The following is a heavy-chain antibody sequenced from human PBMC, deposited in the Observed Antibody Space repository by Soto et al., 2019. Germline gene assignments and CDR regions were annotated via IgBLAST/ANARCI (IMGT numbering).Heavy chain of an antibody. J-gene: IGHJ4*02. D-gene: IGHD3-22*01. CDR2: ISYDGSNK. CDR1: GFTFSSYG. Sequence: QVQLVESGGGVVQPGRSLRLSCAASGFTFSSYGMHWVRQAPGKGLEWVAVISYDGSNKYYADSVKGRFTISRDNSKNTLYLQMNRLRAEDTAVYYCAKLSYYDSSGYYPDDYWGQGTLVTVSS. V-gene: IGHV3-30*18. CDR3: AKLSYYDSSGYYPDDY.